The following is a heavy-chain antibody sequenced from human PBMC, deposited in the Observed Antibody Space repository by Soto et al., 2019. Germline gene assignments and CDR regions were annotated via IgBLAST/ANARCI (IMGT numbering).Heavy chain of an antibody. CDR2: IYYSGST. D-gene: IGHD2-2*02. V-gene: IGHV4-59*08. J-gene: IGHJ6*03. Sequence: PSEPLSLTCTVSGGSISSYYWSWIRQPPGKGLEWIGYIYYSGSTNYNPSLKSRVTISVDTSKNQFSLKLSSVTAADTAVYYCARHTTGYCSSTSCYTTNYYYYYMDVWGKGTTVTVSS. CDR1: GGSISSYY. CDR3: ARHTTGYCSSTSCYTTNYYYYYMDV.